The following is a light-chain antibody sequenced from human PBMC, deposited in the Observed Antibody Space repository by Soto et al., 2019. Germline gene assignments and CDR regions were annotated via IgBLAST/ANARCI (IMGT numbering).Light chain of an antibody. Sequence: EIVMTQSPATLSVSPGERATLSCRASQSVSILLAWYQQKPGQAPRLLIYEASTRATDIPSRFSGSGSGTDFTLTISSLRPEDFAMYFCQQYSKWPPRYSFGQGTKVDIK. CDR2: EAS. CDR1: QSVSIL. CDR3: QQYSKWPPRYS. J-gene: IGKJ2*03. V-gene: IGKV3-15*01.